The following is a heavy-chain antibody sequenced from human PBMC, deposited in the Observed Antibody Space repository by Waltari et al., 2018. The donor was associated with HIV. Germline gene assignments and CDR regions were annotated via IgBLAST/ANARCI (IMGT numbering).Heavy chain of an antibody. J-gene: IGHJ5*02. CDR1: GGSISSGRYY. Sequence: QVQLQESGPGLVKPSQTMSLTCTVSGGSISSGRYYWSWIRQPAGKGLELIGRTYTSGSTNYNPSLKSRVTISVDTSKNQFSLKLSSVTAADTAVYYCARDERYYDSSGYFNWFDPWGQGTLVTVSS. CDR3: ARDERYYDSSGYFNWFDP. V-gene: IGHV4-61*02. CDR2: TYTSGST. D-gene: IGHD3-22*01.